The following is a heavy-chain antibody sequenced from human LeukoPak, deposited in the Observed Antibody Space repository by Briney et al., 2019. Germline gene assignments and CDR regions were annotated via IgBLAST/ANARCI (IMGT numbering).Heavy chain of an antibody. CDR1: GYTFTGYY. Sequence: ASVKVSCKASGYTFTGYYMHWVRQAPGQGLEWMGWINPNSGGTNYAQKFQGRVTMTRDTFISTAYMELSRLRSDDTAVYYCARDKRTTFLGYFDYWGQGTLVTVSS. CDR3: ARDKRTTFLGYFDY. CDR2: INPNSGGT. V-gene: IGHV1-2*02. J-gene: IGHJ4*02. D-gene: IGHD2/OR15-2a*01.